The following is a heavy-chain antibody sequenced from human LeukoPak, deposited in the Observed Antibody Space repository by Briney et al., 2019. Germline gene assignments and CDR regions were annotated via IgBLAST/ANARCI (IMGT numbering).Heavy chain of an antibody. J-gene: IGHJ3*02. V-gene: IGHV4-59*01. D-gene: IGHD2-2*01. Sequence: KPSETLSLTCARSGYSISSYYWSWIRQPPGKGLEWIGYIYYSGSTNYNPSLKSRVTISVDTSKNQFSLKLSSVTAADTAVYYCAGAIQRYCSSTSCYYDAFDIWGQGTMVTVSS. CDR1: GYSISSYY. CDR2: IYYSGST. CDR3: AGAIQRYCSSTSCYYDAFDI.